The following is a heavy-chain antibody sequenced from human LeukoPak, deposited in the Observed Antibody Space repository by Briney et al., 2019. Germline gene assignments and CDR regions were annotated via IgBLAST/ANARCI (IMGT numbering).Heavy chain of an antibody. V-gene: IGHV3-9*01. J-gene: IGHJ6*02. CDR3: AKAHIGDPIYYYYYYGMDV. Sequence: GGSLRLSCAASGFTFDDYAMHWVRQAPGKGLEWVSGISWNSGSIGYADSVKGRFTISRDNAKNSLYLQMNSLRAEDTALYYCAKAHIGDPIYYYYYYGMDVWGQGTTVTVSS. CDR1: GFTFDDYA. CDR2: ISWNSGSI. D-gene: IGHD4-17*01.